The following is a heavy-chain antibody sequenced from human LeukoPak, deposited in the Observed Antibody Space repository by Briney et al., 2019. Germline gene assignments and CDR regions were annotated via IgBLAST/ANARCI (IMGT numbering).Heavy chain of an antibody. CDR1: GYSISSGYY. Sequence: SETLSLTCTVSGYSISSGYYWGWIRQPPGKGLEWIGSIYHSGSTYYNPSLKSRATISVDTSKNQFSLKLSSVTAADTAVYYYVRVEMATIRGYYYYYMDVWGKGTTVTVSS. CDR3: VRVEMATIRGYYYYYMDV. J-gene: IGHJ6*03. V-gene: IGHV4-38-2*02. D-gene: IGHD5-24*01. CDR2: IYHSGST.